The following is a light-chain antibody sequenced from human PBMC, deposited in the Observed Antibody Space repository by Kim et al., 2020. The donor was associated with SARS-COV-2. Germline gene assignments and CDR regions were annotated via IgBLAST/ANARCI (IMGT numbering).Light chain of an antibody. Sequence: SAEQTACSRYCGEILEDKCACWYQQKPGHAPLLVIYQDNRRPSVIPERFSGSNSANTATLTINWTQTIDEADYYYQAWDSRIFVFRGGTQLTFL. CDR1: ILEDKC. CDR2: QDN. CDR3: QAWDSRIFV. V-gene: IGLV3-1*01. J-gene: IGLJ2*01.